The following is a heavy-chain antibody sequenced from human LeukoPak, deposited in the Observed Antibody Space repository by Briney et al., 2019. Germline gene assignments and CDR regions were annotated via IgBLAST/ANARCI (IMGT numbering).Heavy chain of an antibody. CDR2: IKFDGSEK. D-gene: IGHD3-10*01. Sequence: GGSLRLSCAASGFTFSNYWMTWVRQAPGKGLEWVASIKFDGSEKYYVDSEKGRFTISRDNAKNSLYLQMNSLRAEDTAVYYYARCPRCKIRLWFGESQGGAFDIWGQGTMVTVSS. V-gene: IGHV3-7*01. CDR3: ARCPRCKIRLWFGESQGGAFDI. CDR1: GFTFSNYW. J-gene: IGHJ3*02.